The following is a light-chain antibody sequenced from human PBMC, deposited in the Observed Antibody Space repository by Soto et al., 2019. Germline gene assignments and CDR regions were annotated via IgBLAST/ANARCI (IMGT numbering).Light chain of an antibody. J-gene: IGLJ1*01. CDR2: DVS. Sequence: ALTQPRSVSGSPGQSVTISCTGTSSDVGGYNYVSWYQQHPGKAPKLMIYDVSKRPSGVPDRFSGSKSGNTASLTISGLQAEDEADYYCCSYAGSYTEVFGTGTKVTVL. CDR3: CSYAGSYTEV. CDR1: SSDVGGYNY. V-gene: IGLV2-11*01.